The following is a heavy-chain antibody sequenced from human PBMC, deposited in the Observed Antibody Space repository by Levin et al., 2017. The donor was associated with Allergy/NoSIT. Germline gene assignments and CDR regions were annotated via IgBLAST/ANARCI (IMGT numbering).Heavy chain of an antibody. CDR2: IYPGDSDA. CDR1: GYSFGSYW. D-gene: IGHD4-23*01. V-gene: IGHV5-51*01. J-gene: IGHJ4*02. CDR3: ARHGGPGDYGGNGQYDF. Sequence: PGESLKISCKGSGYSFGSYWIGWVRQMPGKGLEWMGIIYPGDSDAKYNPSFRGQVTFSADKSISTAFLQWTSLKASDTAMYYCARHGGPGDYGGNGQYDFWGQGTLVTVSS.